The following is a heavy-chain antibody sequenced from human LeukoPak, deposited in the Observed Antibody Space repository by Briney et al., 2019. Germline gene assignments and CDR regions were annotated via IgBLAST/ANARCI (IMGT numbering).Heavy chain of an antibody. Sequence: ASVKVSCKSSGYTFTSYYMYWVRQAPGQGLEWMGIINPSGGSTSYAQKFQGRVTMTGDTSTSTVCMELSSLRSEDTAVYYCARDSGMVRGTVDYWGQGTLVTVSS. J-gene: IGHJ4*02. CDR1: GYTFTSYY. CDR2: INPSGGST. D-gene: IGHD3-10*01. CDR3: ARDSGMVRGTVDY. V-gene: IGHV1-46*01.